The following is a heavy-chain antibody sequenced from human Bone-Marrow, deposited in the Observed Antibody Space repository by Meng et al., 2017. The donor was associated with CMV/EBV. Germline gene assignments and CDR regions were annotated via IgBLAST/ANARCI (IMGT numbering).Heavy chain of an antibody. CDR1: GFSLSTSGVG. CDR3: AHGKNESWSGPEEEWFDP. J-gene: IGHJ5*02. Sequence: SGPTLVKPTQTLTLTCTFSGFSLSTSGVGVGWIRQPPGKALEWLALIYWNDDKRYSPSLKSRLTITKDTSKNQVVLTMTNMDPVDTATYYCAHGKNESWSGPEEEWFDPWGQGTLVTVSS. CDR2: IYWNDDK. D-gene: IGHD3-3*01. V-gene: IGHV2-5*01.